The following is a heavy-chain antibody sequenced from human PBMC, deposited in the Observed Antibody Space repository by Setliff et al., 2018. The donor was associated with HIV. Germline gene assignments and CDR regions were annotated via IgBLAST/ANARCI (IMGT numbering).Heavy chain of an antibody. CDR1: GGSISSSSHY. V-gene: IGHV4-39*01. Sequence: PSETLSLTCTVSGGSISSSSHYWGWIRQPPGKGLEWVGSIYYSGSTYYNPSLKSRVTISLDTSKNQLSLKLSSVTAADTAVYYCASYYRVSGWYQEASWSFDLWGRGTLVTVSS. J-gene: IGHJ2*01. CDR2: IYYSGST. CDR3: ASYYRVSGWYQEASWSFDL. D-gene: IGHD6-19*01.